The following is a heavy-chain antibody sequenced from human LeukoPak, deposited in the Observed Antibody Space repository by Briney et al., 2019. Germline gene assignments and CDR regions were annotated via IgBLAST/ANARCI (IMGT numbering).Heavy chain of an antibody. Sequence: SETLSLTCTVSGGSISSSSYYWGWIRQPPGKGLEWIGSIYYSGSTYYNPSLKSRVTISVDTSKNQFSLKLSSVTAADTAVYYCASSLGEPIDYWGQGTLVTVSS. CDR3: ASSLGEPIDY. J-gene: IGHJ4*02. CDR1: GGSISSSSYY. V-gene: IGHV4-39*01. CDR2: IYYSGST. D-gene: IGHD3-16*01.